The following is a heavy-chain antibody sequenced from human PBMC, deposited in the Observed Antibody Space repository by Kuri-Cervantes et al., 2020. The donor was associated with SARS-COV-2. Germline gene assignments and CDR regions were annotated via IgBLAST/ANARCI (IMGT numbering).Heavy chain of an antibody. V-gene: IGHV4-34*01. J-gene: IGHJ4*02. Sequence: GSLRLSCAVYGGSFSAYYWSWIRQPPGKGLEWIGEINHSVSTNYNPSLKGRVTISVDTSKHQLSLKLGSVTAADTAVYYCAGSPGGVFDCWGQGTLVTVSS. D-gene: IGHD3-16*01. CDR3: AGSPGGVFDC. CDR1: GGSFSAYY. CDR2: INHSVST.